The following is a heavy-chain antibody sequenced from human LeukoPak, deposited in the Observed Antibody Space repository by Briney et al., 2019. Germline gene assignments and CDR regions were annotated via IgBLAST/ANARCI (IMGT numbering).Heavy chain of an antibody. CDR2: IRSKAYGGTT. CDR1: GFTFRDYT. J-gene: IGHJ3*02. V-gene: IGHV3-49*03. CDR3: GSFGDWFHI. D-gene: IGHD2-21*02. Sequence: GGSLRLSCTVSGFTFRDYTMSWFRQAPGKGLEWVGFIRSKAYGGTTEYAASVKGSFTISRDDSKSIAYLQMNSLKTEDTAVYYCGSFGDWFHIWGQGTMVTVSS.